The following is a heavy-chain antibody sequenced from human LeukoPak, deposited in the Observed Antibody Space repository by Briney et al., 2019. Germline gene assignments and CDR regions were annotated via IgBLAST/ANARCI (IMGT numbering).Heavy chain of an antibody. CDR1: GGTFSSYA. D-gene: IGHD5-18*01. V-gene: IGHV1-69*05. Sequence: SVKVSCKASGGTFSSYAISWVRQAPGQGLEWMGRIIPIFGTANYAQKFQGRVTITTDESTSTAYMELSSLRSEDTAVYYCASLSPDTAMVTFPYAFDIWGQGTMVTVSS. J-gene: IGHJ3*02. CDR3: ASLSPDTAMVTFPYAFDI. CDR2: IIPIFGTA.